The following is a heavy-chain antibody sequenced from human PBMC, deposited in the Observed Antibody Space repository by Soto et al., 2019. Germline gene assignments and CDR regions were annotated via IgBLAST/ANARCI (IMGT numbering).Heavy chain of an antibody. D-gene: IGHD6-6*01. CDR3: AKDPSIAARARSYYYYMDV. CDR1: GFTFDDYA. V-gene: IGHV3-9*01. CDR2: ISWNSGSI. Sequence: EVQLVESGGGLVQPGRSLRLSCAASGFTFDDYAMHWVRQAPGKGLEWVSGISWNSGSIGYADSVKGRFTISRDNAKNSLYLQMNSLRAEDTALYYCAKDPSIAARARSYYYYMDVWGKGTTVTVSS. J-gene: IGHJ6*03.